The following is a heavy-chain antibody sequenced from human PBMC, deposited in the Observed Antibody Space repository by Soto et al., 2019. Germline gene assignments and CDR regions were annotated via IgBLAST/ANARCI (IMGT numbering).Heavy chain of an antibody. CDR3: GRDAVGATLVGWFDP. CDR1: GDTFIGYY. Sequence: ASVKVSCKTSGDTFIGYYMHWVRQAPGQGLEWMGWMNPRSGDTNYAQKFQGRVTMTRDASFTTAYMELRRLRSDDTAVYFCGRDAVGATLVGWFDPWGQGTLVTVSS. CDR2: MNPRSGDT. J-gene: IGHJ5*02. D-gene: IGHD1-26*01. V-gene: IGHV1-2*02.